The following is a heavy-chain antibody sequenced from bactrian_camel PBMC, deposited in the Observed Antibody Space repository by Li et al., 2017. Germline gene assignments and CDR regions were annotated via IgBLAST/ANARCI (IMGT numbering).Heavy chain of an antibody. CDR1: GFTFSDFD. V-gene: IGHV3S40*01. CDR3: AAHDPRAKGTVVAVFGY. J-gene: IGHJ4*01. Sequence: VQLVESGRGLVQPGGSLRLSCEASGFTFSDFDMTWIRQAPGQGLGWVATISRGGSRTYYTDSVKGRATISRDNTNNMLNLQMNSLKTEDTAVYYCAAHDPRAKGTVVAVFGYWGQGTQVTVS. CDR2: ISRGGSRT. D-gene: IGHD6*01.